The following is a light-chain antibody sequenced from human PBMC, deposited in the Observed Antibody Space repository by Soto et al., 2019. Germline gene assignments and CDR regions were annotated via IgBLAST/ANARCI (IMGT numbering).Light chain of an antibody. Sequence: QSVRTQPPSVSGAPGQRVTISCTGSSSNIGAGYDVHWYQQLPGTAPKLLIYGNSNRPSGVPDRFSGSKSGTSASLAITGLQAEDEADYYCQSYDSSLSAYVFGTGTKVTV. CDR3: QSYDSSLSAYV. CDR2: GNS. CDR1: SSNIGAGYD. J-gene: IGLJ1*01. V-gene: IGLV1-40*01.